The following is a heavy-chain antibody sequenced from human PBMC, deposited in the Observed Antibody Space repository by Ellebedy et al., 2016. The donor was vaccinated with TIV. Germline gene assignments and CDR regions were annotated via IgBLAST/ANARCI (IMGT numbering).Heavy chain of an antibody. Sequence: GESLKISCSASGFTFRTYTMHWVRQAPGKGLEYVSAIGDTGIRTYYADSVKDRFIISRDNSKNTLYLQMNILRVEDTAAYYCVKDGEVAGLRGNWFDSWGQGTLVTVSS. CDR2: IGDTGIRT. D-gene: IGHD6-19*01. V-gene: IGHV3-64D*09. CDR1: GFTFRTYT. J-gene: IGHJ5*01. CDR3: VKDGEVAGLRGNWFDS.